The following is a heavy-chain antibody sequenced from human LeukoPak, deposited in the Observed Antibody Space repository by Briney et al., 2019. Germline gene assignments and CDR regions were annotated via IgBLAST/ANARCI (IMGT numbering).Heavy chain of an antibody. Sequence: ASVKVSCKAPGYTFTSYGITWVRQAPGQGLEWMGWISAYNGNTNYAQKFQGRVTMTRNTSISTAYMELSSLRSEDTAVYYCARYSPRAFDIWGQGTMVTVSS. V-gene: IGHV1-18*01. J-gene: IGHJ3*02. CDR1: GYTFTSYG. D-gene: IGHD5-18*01. CDR2: ISAYNGNT. CDR3: ARYSPRAFDI.